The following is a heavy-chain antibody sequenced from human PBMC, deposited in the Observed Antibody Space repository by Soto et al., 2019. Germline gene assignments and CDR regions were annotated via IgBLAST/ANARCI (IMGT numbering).Heavy chain of an antibody. CDR1: GFIFSSHN. J-gene: IGHJ6*02. CDR2: ITGSSSYI. CDR3: ARLVASETGYGMDV. V-gene: IGHV3-21*06. Sequence: GGSLRLSCAASGFIFSSHNMNWVRQAPGKGLEWVPSITGSSSYIFYADSVKGRFTISRDNAKNTVYLQMNSLRAEDTGVYYCARLVASETGYGMDVWGQGTTVTVSS. D-gene: IGHD3-9*01.